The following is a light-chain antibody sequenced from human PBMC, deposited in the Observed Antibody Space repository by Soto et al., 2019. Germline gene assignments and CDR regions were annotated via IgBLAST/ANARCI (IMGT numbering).Light chain of an antibody. CDR1: QSIGSW. V-gene: IGKV1-5*03. J-gene: IGKJ1*01. CDR2: KAS. CDR3: QQYNIYGT. Sequence: IQLTQSPSTLSASVGDRVTITCRASQSIGSWLAWYQQKPGQAPKVLIYKASSLESGVPSRFSGSGSGTEFTLTISSLQPDDFATYYCQQYNIYGTFGQGTKV.